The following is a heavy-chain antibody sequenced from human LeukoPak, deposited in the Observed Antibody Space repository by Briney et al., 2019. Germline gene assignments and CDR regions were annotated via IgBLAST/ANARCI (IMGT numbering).Heavy chain of an antibody. CDR2: INHSGST. V-gene: IGHV4-34*01. Sequence: SETLSLTCAVYGGSFSGYYWSWIRQPPGKGLEWIGEINHSGSTNYNPSLKSRVTISVDTSKNQFSLKLSSVTAADTAVYYCARGLPGMRCSGGSCFRLGARFDYWGQGTLVTVSS. D-gene: IGHD2-15*01. J-gene: IGHJ4*02. CDR3: ARGLPGMRCSGGSCFRLGARFDY. CDR1: GGSFSGYY.